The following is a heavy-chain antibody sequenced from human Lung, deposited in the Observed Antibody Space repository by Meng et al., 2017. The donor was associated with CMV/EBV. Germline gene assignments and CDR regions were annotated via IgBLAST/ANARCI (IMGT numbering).Heavy chain of an antibody. Sequence: GESLKISCAASGFTFSSYAMHWVRQAPGKGLEWVAVISYDGSNKYYADSVKGRFTISRDNSKNTLYLQMNSLRAEDTAVYYCARGLRRELSGAFDIWGQGTXVTVAS. J-gene: IGHJ3*02. CDR1: GFTFSSYA. D-gene: IGHD1-26*01. CDR2: ISYDGSNK. CDR3: ARGLRRELSGAFDI. V-gene: IGHV3-30*04.